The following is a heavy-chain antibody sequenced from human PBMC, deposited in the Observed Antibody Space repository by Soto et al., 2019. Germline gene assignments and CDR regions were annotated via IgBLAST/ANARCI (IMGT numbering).Heavy chain of an antibody. V-gene: IGHV3-72*01. D-gene: IGHD1-20*01. J-gene: IGHJ4*02. CDR1: GLSFSDDY. CDR3: LSLWSVTGSRDY. CDR2: IRDRVHSYST. Sequence: EVQLVESVGGLVGPGGSLRLSCAVSGLSFSDDYMGWVRQATGKGVDWVGRIRDRVHSYSTEYAASVKGRFTISRDDSRSSLYLQMNSMKMQDTEVWYCLSLWSVTGSRDYWGRGTLVTVSS.